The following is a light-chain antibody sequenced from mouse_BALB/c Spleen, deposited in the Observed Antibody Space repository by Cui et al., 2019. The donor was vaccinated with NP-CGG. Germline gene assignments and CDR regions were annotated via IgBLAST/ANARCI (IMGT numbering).Light chain of an antibody. V-gene: IGLV1*01. CDR3: ALWYSNHWV. CDR2: GTN. CDR1: TGAVTTSNY. J-gene: IGLJ1*01. Sequence: QPVVTQESALTTSRGEKVTLTCRSRTGAVTTSNYANWVQEKPDHLFTGLIGGTNNRAPGVPARFSGSLIGDKAALTITGAQTEDEAIYFCALWYSNHWVFGGGTKLTVL.